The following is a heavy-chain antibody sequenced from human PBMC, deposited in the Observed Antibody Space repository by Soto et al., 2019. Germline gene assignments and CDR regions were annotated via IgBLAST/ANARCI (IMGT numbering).Heavy chain of an antibody. D-gene: IGHD3-3*02. V-gene: IGHV4-39*01. J-gene: IGHJ4*02. Sequence: SETLSLTCPVSGSSISSSGYYWGWIRQPPVKGLEWIGSMYYGVSTYYNPSLKSRVTVSVDASKNQFSLNLSSVTAADTAVYYCASVASRHLVDYWGQGTLDNVSS. CDR3: ASVASRHLVDY. CDR1: GSSISSSGYY. CDR2: MYYGVST.